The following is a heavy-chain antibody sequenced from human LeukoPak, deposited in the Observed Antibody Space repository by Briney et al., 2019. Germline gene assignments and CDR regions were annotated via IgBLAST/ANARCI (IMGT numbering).Heavy chain of an antibody. CDR2: IIPIFGTA. Sequence: ASVKVSCKASGGTFSSYAISWVRQAPGQGLEWMGGIIPIFGTANYAQKFQGRVTITADESTSAVYMELSSLRSEDTAVYYCARDRSSYYGSGGPDYWGQGTLVTVSS. CDR3: ARDRSSYYGSGGPDY. V-gene: IGHV1-69*13. D-gene: IGHD3-10*01. CDR1: GGTFSSYA. J-gene: IGHJ4*02.